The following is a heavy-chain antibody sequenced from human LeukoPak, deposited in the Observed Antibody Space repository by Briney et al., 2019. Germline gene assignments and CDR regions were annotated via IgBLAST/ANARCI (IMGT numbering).Heavy chain of an antibody. CDR1: GGSFSGYY. V-gene: IGHV4-34*01. D-gene: IGHD6-19*01. CDR3: ARGQAYSSGWYAPRYAFDI. J-gene: IGHJ3*02. Sequence: SETPSPTPAVYGGSFSGYYLRWIRPPPRKGLGLVGGNNHSGGTNYNPSLKSRVTISVDTSKNQFSLKLSSVTAADTAVYYCARGQAYSSGWYAPRYAFDIWGQGTMVTVSS. CDR2: NNHSGGT.